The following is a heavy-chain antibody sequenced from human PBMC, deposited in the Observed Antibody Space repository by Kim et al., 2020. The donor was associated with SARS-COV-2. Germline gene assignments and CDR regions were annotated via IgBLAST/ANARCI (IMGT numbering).Heavy chain of an antibody. CDR3: ARGRYCSSTSCLTGERWLPLRGWFDP. CDR1: GFTFSSYS. D-gene: IGHD2-2*01. CDR2: ISSSSSYI. V-gene: IGHV3-21*01. Sequence: GGSLRLSCAASGFTFSSYSMNWVRQAPGKGLEWVSSISSSSSYIYYADSVKGRFTISRDNAKNSLYLQMNSLRAEDTAVYYCARGRYCSSTSCLTGERWLPLRGWFDPWGQGTLVTVSS. J-gene: IGHJ5*02.